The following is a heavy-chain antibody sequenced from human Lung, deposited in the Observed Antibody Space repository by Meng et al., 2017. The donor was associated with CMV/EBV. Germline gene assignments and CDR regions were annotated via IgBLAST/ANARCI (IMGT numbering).Heavy chain of an antibody. Sequence: SETLSLTCAVYGGSFSEYFWNWIRQSPGKGLEWIGYIGHGGSTSYNPSLKGRVTISQDTSKNQFSLKLTSVTAADTAVYFCARASLFGVVVMNYYFDSWGQGSLVTVSS. V-gene: IGHV4-34*01. CDR3: ARASLFGVVVMNYYFDS. D-gene: IGHD3-3*01. CDR1: GGSFSEYF. J-gene: IGHJ4*02. CDR2: IGHGGST.